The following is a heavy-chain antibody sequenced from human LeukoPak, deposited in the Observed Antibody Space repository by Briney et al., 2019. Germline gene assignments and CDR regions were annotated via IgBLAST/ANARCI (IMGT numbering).Heavy chain of an antibody. CDR3: ARVYGSSNYYYDRYYYYMDV. Sequence: GGSLRLSCATSGFYFESYAMSWVRQAPGKGREWVSGVSGSGASTYYADSVKGRFTISRDSSKNTLYLQLNSLRVEDTAVYYCARVYGSSNYYYDRYYYYMDVWGRGTTVTVSS. J-gene: IGHJ6*03. CDR1: GFYFESYA. V-gene: IGHV3-23*01. D-gene: IGHD3-22*01. CDR2: VSGSGAST.